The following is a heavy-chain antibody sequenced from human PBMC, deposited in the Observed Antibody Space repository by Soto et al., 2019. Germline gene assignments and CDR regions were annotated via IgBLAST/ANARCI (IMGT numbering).Heavy chain of an antibody. Sequence: QLQLQESGPGLVKPSETLSLTCTVSGASISSSSYYWGWIRQPPGKGLEWIGSIYYSGSTYYNPSLKSRVTISVETSKNQFSLKLSSVTAADTAVYYCARGWYSSWRIDYWGQGTLVTVSS. CDR2: IYYSGST. J-gene: IGHJ4*02. CDR1: GASISSSSYY. D-gene: IGHD6-13*01. CDR3: ARGWYSSWRIDY. V-gene: IGHV4-39*01.